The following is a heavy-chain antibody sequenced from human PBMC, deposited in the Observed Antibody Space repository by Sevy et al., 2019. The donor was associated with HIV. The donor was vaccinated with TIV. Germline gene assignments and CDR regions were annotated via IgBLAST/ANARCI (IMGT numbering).Heavy chain of an antibody. J-gene: IGHJ4*02. CDR2: IWSDGAYQ. CDR1: GFTFSNYA. D-gene: IGHD3-22*01. Sequence: GGSLRLSCAATGFTFSNYAMHWVRQAPGKGMEWFAIIWSDGAYQYHGDSVKGRFTSSRDNSKNTLYLQMNNVRVEDTAVYYCARGGYYYDNAAYYALDSWGQGTLVTVSS. V-gene: IGHV3-33*01. CDR3: ARGGYYYDNAAYYALDS.